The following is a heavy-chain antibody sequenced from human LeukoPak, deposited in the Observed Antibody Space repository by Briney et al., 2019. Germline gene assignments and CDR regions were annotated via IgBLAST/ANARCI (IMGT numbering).Heavy chain of an antibody. CDR2: IYSGGST. J-gene: IGHJ4*02. Sequence: PGGSLRLSCAASGFTVSSNYMSWVRQAPGKGLEWVSVIYSGGSTYYADSVKGRFTISIDNAKNTLYLQMNSLRAEDTAIYYCGRDIATAVDYWGLGTLVTVSS. V-gene: IGHV3-53*01. CDR1: GFTVSSNY. CDR3: GRDIATAVDY. D-gene: IGHD6-13*01.